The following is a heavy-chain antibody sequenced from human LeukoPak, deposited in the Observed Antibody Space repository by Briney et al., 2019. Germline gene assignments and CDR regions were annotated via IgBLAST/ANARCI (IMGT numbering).Heavy chain of an antibody. CDR3: ARENSRGEWLPDIDY. CDR2: INPSGGST. D-gene: IGHD3-3*01. Sequence: ASVKVSCRASGYTFTSYYMHWVRQAPGQGLEWMGIINPSGGSTSYAQKFQGRVTMTRDTSTSTVYMELSSLRSEDTAVYYCARENSRGEWLPDIDYWGQGTLVTVSS. J-gene: IGHJ4*02. V-gene: IGHV1-46*01. CDR1: GYTFTSYY.